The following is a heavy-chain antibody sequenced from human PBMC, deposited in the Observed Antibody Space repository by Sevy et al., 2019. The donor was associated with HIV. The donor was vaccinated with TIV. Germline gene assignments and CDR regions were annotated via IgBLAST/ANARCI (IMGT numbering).Heavy chain of an antibody. Sequence: SETLSLTCAVYGGSFSGYYWSWIRQPPGKGLEWIGEINHSGSTNYNPSPKSRVTISVDTSKNQFSLKLSSVTAADTALFYCARALGIAAAGTRGDGMDVWCQGTTVTVSS. J-gene: IGHJ6*02. V-gene: IGHV4-34*01. CDR2: INHSGST. CDR1: GGSFSGYY. CDR3: ARALGIAAAGTRGDGMDV. D-gene: IGHD6-13*01.